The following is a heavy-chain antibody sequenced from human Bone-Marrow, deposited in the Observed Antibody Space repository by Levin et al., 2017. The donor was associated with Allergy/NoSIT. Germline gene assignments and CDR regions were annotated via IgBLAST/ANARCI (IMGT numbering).Heavy chain of an antibody. Sequence: PGGSLRLSCAASGFSFGTFAMHWVRQTPGRGLEWVAGLSADGSNQDYADSVKGRFTISRDNSKNTLYLQMNSLRPEDTAVYHCTRDRTTTGYYYKGSAFDLWGQGTMVTVSS. D-gene: IGHD3-22*01. CDR2: LSADGSNQ. CDR1: GFSFGTFA. CDR3: TRDRTTTGYYYKGSAFDL. V-gene: IGHV3-30-3*01. J-gene: IGHJ3*01.